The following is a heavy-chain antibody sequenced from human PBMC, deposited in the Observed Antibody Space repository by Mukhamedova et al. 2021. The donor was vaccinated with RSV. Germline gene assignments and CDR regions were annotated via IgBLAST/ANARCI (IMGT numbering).Heavy chain of an antibody. D-gene: IGHD6-19*01. CDR3: ARSPVAGYYFDY. V-gene: IGHV1-46*01. Sequence: KFQGRVTMTSDTSTSTVYIELSSLRSEDTAVYYCARSPVAGYYFDYCGQGTLVTVSS. J-gene: IGHJ4*02.